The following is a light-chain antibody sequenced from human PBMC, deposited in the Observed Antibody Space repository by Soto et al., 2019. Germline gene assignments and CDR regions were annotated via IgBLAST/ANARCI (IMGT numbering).Light chain of an antibody. Sequence: DIQLTQSPSFLSASVGDRVTITCRASQGITSYLVWYQQKPGKAPKLLIYAASTLQSGVPSRFSGSGSGTEFTLTISSLQPEDFTTYYCQQLNSSPLTFGQGTKLEIK. CDR3: QQLNSSPLT. V-gene: IGKV1-9*01. CDR1: QGITSY. J-gene: IGKJ2*01. CDR2: AAS.